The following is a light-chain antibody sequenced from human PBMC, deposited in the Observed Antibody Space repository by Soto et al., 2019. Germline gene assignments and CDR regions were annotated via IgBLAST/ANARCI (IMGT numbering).Light chain of an antibody. CDR2: AAS. V-gene: IGKV1-39*01. J-gene: IGKJ2*01. Sequence: DIQMTQSPSSLSASVGDRVTITCRASQSISNYLNWYQQRPGKAPQLLIYAASTLQSGVPSRFSGSGSGTDFTLTINSLQPEDFATYYCQQSDSTPYTFGQGTMLEIK. CDR3: QQSDSTPYT. CDR1: QSISNY.